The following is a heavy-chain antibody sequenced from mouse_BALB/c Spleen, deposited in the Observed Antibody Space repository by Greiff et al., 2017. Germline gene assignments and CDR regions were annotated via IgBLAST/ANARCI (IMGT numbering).Heavy chain of an antibody. J-gene: IGHJ3*01. CDR1: GFTFNTYA. D-gene: IGHD2-4*01. CDR2: IRSKSNNYAT. V-gene: IGHV10-1*02. Sequence: EAGGGLVQPKGSLKLSCAASGFTFNTYAMNWVRQAPGKGLEWVARIRSKSNNYATYYADSVKDRFTISRDDSQSMLYLQMNNLKTEDTAMYYCVRVMITPWFAYWGQGTLVTVSA. CDR3: VRVMITPWFAY.